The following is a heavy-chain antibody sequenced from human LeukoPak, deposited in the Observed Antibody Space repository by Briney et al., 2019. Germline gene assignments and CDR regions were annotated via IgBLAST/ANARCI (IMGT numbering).Heavy chain of an antibody. Sequence: PGGSLRLSCAASGFTFSSYGIHWVRQAPGKGLEWVAFIRYDGSNKYYTDSVKGRFTISRDNAKNSLCLQMNSLRAEDTAVYYCARDRDTSFDIWGQGTMVTVSS. CDR3: ARDRDTSFDI. CDR2: IRYDGSNK. D-gene: IGHD5-18*01. J-gene: IGHJ3*02. CDR1: GFTFSSYG. V-gene: IGHV3-30*02.